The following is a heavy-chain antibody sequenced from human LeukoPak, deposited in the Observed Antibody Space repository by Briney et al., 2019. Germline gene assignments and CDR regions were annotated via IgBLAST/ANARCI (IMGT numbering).Heavy chain of an antibody. D-gene: IGHD6-25*01. CDR2: IVGGGITI. V-gene: IGHV3-21*06. CDR3: ARAPPTRPYYYGMDV. J-gene: IGHJ6*02. CDR1: GLTFGIYT. Sequence: GGSLRLSCAAPGLTFGIYTMTWIRRPPGKGLEGFALIVGGGITISYSPSVGGRVYPGSRGGRRFTVSRDDAKNTLFLQMNSLSAEDAAVYYCARAPPTRPYYYGMDVWGQGTTVTVSS.